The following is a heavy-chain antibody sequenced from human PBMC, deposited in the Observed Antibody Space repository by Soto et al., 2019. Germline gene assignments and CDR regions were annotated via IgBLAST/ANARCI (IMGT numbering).Heavy chain of an antibody. CDR2: INPSGGST. J-gene: IGHJ3*02. CDR1: GYTFTSYY. V-gene: IGHV1-46*03. CDR3: ARAQADYDILTGPPSYAFDI. D-gene: IGHD3-9*01. Sequence: ASVKVSCKASGYTFTSYYMHWVRQAPGQGLEWMGIINPSGGSTSYAQKFQGRVTMTRDTSTSTVHMELSSLRSEDTAVYYCARAQADYDILTGPPSYAFDIWGQGTMVTVSS.